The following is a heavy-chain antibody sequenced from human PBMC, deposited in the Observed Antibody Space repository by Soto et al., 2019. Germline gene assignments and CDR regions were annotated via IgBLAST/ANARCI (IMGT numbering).Heavy chain of an antibody. CDR2: INAGNGNT. D-gene: IGHD4-17*01. CDR1: GYTFTSYA. CDR3: ARRRWADCEYIFDP. Sequence: ASVKVSCKASGYTFTSYAMHWVRQAPGQRLEWMGWINAGNGNTKYSQKFQGRVTITRDTSASTAYMELSSLRSEDTAVYYCARRRWADCEYIFDPWGQGTLVTVSS. J-gene: IGHJ5*02. V-gene: IGHV1-3*01.